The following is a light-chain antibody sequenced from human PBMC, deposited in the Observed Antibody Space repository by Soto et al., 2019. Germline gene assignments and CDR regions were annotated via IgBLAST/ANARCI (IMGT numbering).Light chain of an antibody. Sequence: QSVLTQPPSVSGAPGQRVTISCTGSSSNIGAGYDVHWYQQLPGTALKLLIYVNSNRPSGVPERFSGSKSGTSASLAITGLQAEDEADYYCQSYDSSLSVYVFGTGTKVTVL. J-gene: IGLJ1*01. V-gene: IGLV1-40*01. CDR1: SSNIGAGYD. CDR3: QSYDSSLSVYV. CDR2: VNS.